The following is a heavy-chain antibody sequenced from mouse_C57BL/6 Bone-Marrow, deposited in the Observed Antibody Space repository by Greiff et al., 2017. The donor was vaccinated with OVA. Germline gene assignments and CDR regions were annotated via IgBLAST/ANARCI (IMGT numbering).Heavy chain of an antibody. Sequence: QVHVKQSGAELARPGASVKLSCKASGYTFTSSGISWVKQRTGQGLEWIGEIYPRSGNTYYNEKFKGKATLTADKSSSTAYMELRSLTSEDSAVYFCASPYYGSSYEYFDVWGTGTTVAVSS. CDR2: IYPRSGNT. D-gene: IGHD1-1*01. CDR3: ASPYYGSSYEYFDV. V-gene: IGHV1-81*01. J-gene: IGHJ1*03. CDR1: GYTFTSSG.